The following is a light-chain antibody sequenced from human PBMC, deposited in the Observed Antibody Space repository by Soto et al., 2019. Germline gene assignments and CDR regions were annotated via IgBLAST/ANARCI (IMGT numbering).Light chain of an antibody. V-gene: IGKV1-5*01. CDR2: DAS. CDR1: QSISSW. Sequence: DIQMTLSPSTLSASVGDRVTITCRASQSISSWLAWYQQKPGKAPKLLIYDASSLESGVPSRFSGGGSGTEFTLTISSLQPDDFATYYCQQYNSYWTFGQGTKVDIK. CDR3: QQYNSYWT. J-gene: IGKJ1*01.